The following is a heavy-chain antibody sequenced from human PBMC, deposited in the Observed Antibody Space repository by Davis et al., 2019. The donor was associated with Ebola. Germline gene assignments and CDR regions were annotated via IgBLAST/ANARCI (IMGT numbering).Heavy chain of an antibody. D-gene: IGHD2-15*01. V-gene: IGHV3-74*01. J-gene: IGHJ3*02. CDR1: GFAFSSYW. CDR2: INTDGSDI. Sequence: GESLKISCAASGFAFSSYWMNWVRQAPGKGLLWVSRINTDGSDIKYADSVKGRFTISRDNAKNTVYLQMNSLRVEDTAVYYCRAAQEAFEIWGQGTMVTVSS. CDR3: RAAQEAFEI.